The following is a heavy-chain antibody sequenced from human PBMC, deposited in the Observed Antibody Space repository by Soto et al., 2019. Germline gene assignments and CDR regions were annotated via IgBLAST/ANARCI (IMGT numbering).Heavy chain of an antibody. Sequence: TLSLTCTVSGGSIISGGYYCIWVRQHPGKCLEWIGYIYYSGSTYYNPSLKSRVTISVDTSKNQFSLKLSSVTAADTAVYYCARDRIDGYNFDYWGQGTLVTVSS. V-gene: IGHV4-31*03. J-gene: IGHJ4*02. D-gene: IGHD5-12*01. CDR2: IYYSGST. CDR1: GGSIISGGYY. CDR3: ARDRIDGYNFDY.